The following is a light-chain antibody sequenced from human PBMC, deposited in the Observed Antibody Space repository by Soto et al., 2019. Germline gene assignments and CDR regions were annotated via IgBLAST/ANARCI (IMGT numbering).Light chain of an antibody. Sequence: DIQMTQSPSTLSGSVGDRVTITCRASQTISSWLAWYQQKPGKATKLLIYKASTLKSGVPSRFSGSGSGTEFTLTLSSLQPDDFATYYCQHYNSYSEAFGQGTKVELK. J-gene: IGKJ1*01. V-gene: IGKV1-5*03. CDR1: QTISSW. CDR2: KAS. CDR3: QHYNSYSEA.